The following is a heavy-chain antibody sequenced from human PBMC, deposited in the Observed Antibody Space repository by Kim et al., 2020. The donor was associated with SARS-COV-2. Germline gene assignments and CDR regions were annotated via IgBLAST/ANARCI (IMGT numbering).Heavy chain of an antibody. D-gene: IGHD3-10*01. Sequence: GGSLRLSCAASGFIFSSYNMNWVRQAPGKGLEWVSSISSSSSYIYYAYSVKGRFTISRDNAKNSLYLQMNILSAEDTAVYYCSREKYGSGDGFDIWGQGT. J-gene: IGHJ3*02. CDR3: SREKYGSGDGFDI. V-gene: IGHV3-21*06. CDR1: GFIFSSYN. CDR2: ISSSSSYI.